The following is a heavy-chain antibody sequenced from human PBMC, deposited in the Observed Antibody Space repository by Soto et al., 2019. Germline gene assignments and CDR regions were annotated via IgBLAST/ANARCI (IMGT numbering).Heavy chain of an antibody. J-gene: IGHJ4*02. CDR2: IYYSGST. D-gene: IGHD2-8*01. CDR3: ATTSITVYGVGNFDY. CDR1: SGSISTYY. V-gene: IGHV4-59*03. Sequence: TSETLSLTCTVSSGSISTYYWSWIRQPPGKGLEWIGYIYYSGSTNYKPSLKSRVTISIDTSKKQFSLKLSSVTAADTAVYYCATTSITVYGVGNFDYWGQGTLVTVSS.